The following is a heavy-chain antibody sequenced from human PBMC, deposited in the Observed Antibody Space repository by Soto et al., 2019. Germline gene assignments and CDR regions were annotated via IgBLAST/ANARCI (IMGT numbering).Heavy chain of an antibody. CDR3: AISSLDLTGYYKGSYYYDGMDV. CDR2: IIPIFGTA. D-gene: IGHD3-9*01. CDR1: GGTFSSYA. V-gene: IGHV1-69*01. Sequence: QVQLVQSGAEVKKPGSSVKVSCKASGGTFSSYAISWVRQAPGQGLEWMGGIIPIFGTANYAQKFQGRVTITADESTSTASMELSSLRSEDTAVYYCAISSLDLTGYYKGSYYYDGMDVWGQGTTVTVSS. J-gene: IGHJ6*02.